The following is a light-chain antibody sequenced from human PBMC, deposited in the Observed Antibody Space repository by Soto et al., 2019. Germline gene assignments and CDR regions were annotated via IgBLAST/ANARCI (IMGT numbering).Light chain of an antibody. CDR1: SSDVGAYKY. CDR2: DVS. J-gene: IGLJ3*02. Sequence: QSALTQSRSVSGSPGQSVTISCTGTSSDVGAYKYVSWYQQHPGKAPKLMIYDVSKRPSGVPDRFSGSKSGNTASLTISGLQAEDEADYYCCSDAGSYTWVFGGGTKLTVL. CDR3: CSDAGSYTWV. V-gene: IGLV2-11*01.